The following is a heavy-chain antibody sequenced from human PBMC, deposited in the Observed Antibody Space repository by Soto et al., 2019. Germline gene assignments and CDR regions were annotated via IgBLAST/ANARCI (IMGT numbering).Heavy chain of an antibody. CDR2: IYYSGST. J-gene: IGHJ4*02. CDR3: ASLSAGYYYDSSGYYFDY. V-gene: IGHV4-31*03. Sequence: SETLSLTCTVFGGSISRGGYYWSWIRQHPGKGLEWIGYIYYSGSTYYNASLKSRVTISVDTSKNQFSLTLTSVTAADTAVYYCASLSAGYYYDSSGYYFDYWGQGTLVTVSS. D-gene: IGHD3-22*01. CDR1: GGSISRGGYY.